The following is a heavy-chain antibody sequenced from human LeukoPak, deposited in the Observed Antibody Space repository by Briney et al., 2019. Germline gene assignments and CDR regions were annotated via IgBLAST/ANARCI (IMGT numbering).Heavy chain of an antibody. CDR2: FDPEDGET. CDR1: GYTLTELS. Sequence: ASVKVSCKVSGYTLTELSMHWVRQAPGKGLEWMGGFDPEDGETIYAQKFQGRVTMTEDTSTDTAYVELSSLRSEDTAVYYCATGLRDYSNYPIDYWGQGTLVTVSS. V-gene: IGHV1-24*01. J-gene: IGHJ4*02. CDR3: ATGLRDYSNYPIDY. D-gene: IGHD4-11*01.